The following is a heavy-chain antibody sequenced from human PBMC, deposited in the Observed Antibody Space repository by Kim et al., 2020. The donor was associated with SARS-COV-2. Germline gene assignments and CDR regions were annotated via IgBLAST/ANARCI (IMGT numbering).Heavy chain of an antibody. J-gene: IGHJ1*01. Sequence: GGSLRLSCAASGFTFDDYAMHWVRQAPGKGLEWVSGISWNSGSIGYADSVKGRFTISRDNAKNSLYLQMNSLRAEDTASYYCVSGKGRHSGQGPPLT. CDR1: GFTFDDYA. CDR3: VSGKGRH. CDR2: ISWNSGSI. V-gene: IGHV3-9*01.